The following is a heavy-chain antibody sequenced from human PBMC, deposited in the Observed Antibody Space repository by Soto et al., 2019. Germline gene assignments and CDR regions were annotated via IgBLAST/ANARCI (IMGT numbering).Heavy chain of an antibody. J-gene: IGHJ4*02. CDR3: AKSQEIGTHFFDS. Sequence: GGPLRLSCDASGFTFSGFDMHWVRQPTGQGLEWVSSIGTAGDTYYAVSVQGRFTISRDNAKNSLSLQMNSLRAGDMAVYFCAKSQEIGTHFFDSWGQGTQVTSPQ. V-gene: IGHV3-13*01. CDR2: IGTAGDT. CDR1: GFTFSGFD. D-gene: IGHD6-13*01.